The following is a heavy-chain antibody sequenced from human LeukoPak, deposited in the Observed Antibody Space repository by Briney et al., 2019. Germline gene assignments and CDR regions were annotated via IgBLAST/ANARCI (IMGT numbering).Heavy chain of an antibody. J-gene: IGHJ5*02. V-gene: IGHV4-34*01. CDR2: INHSGST. D-gene: IGHD3-9*01. CDR1: GGSFSGYY. CDR3: ARNDILTGYTRGFDP. Sequence: SETLSLTCAVYGGSFSGYYWSWIRQPPGKGLEWIGEINHSGSTNYNPSLKSRVTISVDPSENQFSLKLSSVTAADTAVYYCARNDILTGYTRGFDPWGQGTLVTVSS.